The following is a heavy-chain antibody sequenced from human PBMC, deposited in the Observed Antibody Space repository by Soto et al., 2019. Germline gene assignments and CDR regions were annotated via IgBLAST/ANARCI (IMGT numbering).Heavy chain of an antibody. Sequence: EPLSLTCTVSGGSISSYYWSWIRQPPGKGLEWIGYIYYSGSTNYNPSLKSRVTISVDTSKNQFSLKLSSVTAADTAVYYCARDHSVAGHFDYWGQGTLVTVSS. D-gene: IGHD6-19*01. V-gene: IGHV4-59*01. CDR2: IYYSGST. CDR3: ARDHSVAGHFDY. J-gene: IGHJ4*02. CDR1: GGSISSYY.